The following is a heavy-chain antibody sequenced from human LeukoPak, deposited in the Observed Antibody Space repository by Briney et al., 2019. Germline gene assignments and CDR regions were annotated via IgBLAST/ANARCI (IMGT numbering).Heavy chain of an antibody. CDR3: ARGLRVLRYFDLTVWFDP. CDR1: GGSISSSSYY. D-gene: IGHD3-9*01. Sequence: SETLSLTCTVSGGSISSSSYYWGWIRQPPGKGLEWIGSIYYSGSTYYNPSLKSRVTISVDTSKNQFSLKLSSVTAADTAVYYRARGLRVLRYFDLTVWFDPWGQGTLVTVSS. V-gene: IGHV4-39*07. J-gene: IGHJ5*02. CDR2: IYYSGST.